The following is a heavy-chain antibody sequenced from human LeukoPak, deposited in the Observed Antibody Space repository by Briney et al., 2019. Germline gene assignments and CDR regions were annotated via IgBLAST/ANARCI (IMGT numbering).Heavy chain of an antibody. CDR2: ISYDGSNK. CDR3: AKDQSQYWELKGPFDY. CDR1: GFTFSSYG. J-gene: IGHJ4*02. D-gene: IGHD1-26*01. V-gene: IGHV3-30*18. Sequence: TGGSLRLSCSASGFTFSSYGMHWVRQAPGKGLEWVAVISYDGSNKYHADSVKGRFTISRDNSKNTLYLQMNSLRAEDTAVYYCAKDQSQYWELKGPFDYWGQGTLVTVSS.